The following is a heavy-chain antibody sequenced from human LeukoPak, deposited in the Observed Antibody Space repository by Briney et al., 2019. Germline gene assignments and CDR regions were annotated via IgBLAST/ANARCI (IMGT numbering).Heavy chain of an antibody. Sequence: SETLSLTCTVSGGSISSYYWSWIRQPAGKGLEWIGRIYTSGSTNHNPSLKSRVTMSVDTSKNQFSLKLSSVTAADTAVYYCAREGEKWELLRHDAFDIWGQGTMVTVSS. CDR3: AREGEKWELLRHDAFDI. J-gene: IGHJ3*02. CDR1: GGSISSYY. D-gene: IGHD1-26*01. CDR2: IYTSGST. V-gene: IGHV4-4*07.